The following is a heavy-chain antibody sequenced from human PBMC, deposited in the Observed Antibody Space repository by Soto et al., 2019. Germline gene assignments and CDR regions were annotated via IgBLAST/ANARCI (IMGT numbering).Heavy chain of an antibody. Sequence: QVQLVESGGGVVPPGTSLRLSCGASGFSFNTHGMHWVRQSPGKGLEWVAVIWCDGSKKYYEDSVTGRFRISRDNSRSALYLEMDSLRVEDTGVYFCARSSGVGIDFWGQGTLVTVSS. J-gene: IGHJ4*02. CDR2: IWCDGSKK. CDR1: GFSFNTHG. CDR3: ARSSGVGIDF. D-gene: IGHD6-19*01. V-gene: IGHV3-33*01.